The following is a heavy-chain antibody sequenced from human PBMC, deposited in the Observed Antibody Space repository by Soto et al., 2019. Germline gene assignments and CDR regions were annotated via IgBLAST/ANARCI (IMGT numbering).Heavy chain of an antibody. Sequence: GASVKVSCKASGGTFSSYAISWVRQAPGQGLEWMGGIIPIFGTANYAQKFQGRVTITADESTSTAYMELSSLRSEDTAVYYCARDRAVVPAAIAGMDVWGQGTTVTVSS. CDR3: ARDRAVVPAAIAGMDV. J-gene: IGHJ6*02. CDR1: GGTFSSYA. CDR2: IIPIFGTA. D-gene: IGHD2-2*02. V-gene: IGHV1-69*13.